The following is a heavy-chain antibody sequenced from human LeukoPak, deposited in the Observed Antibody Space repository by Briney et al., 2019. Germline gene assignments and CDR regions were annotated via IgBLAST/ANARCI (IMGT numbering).Heavy chain of an antibody. CDR2: INPNSGGT. J-gene: IGHJ4*02. CDR3: ARGEVVVVITTV. CDR1: GYTFTGYY. V-gene: IGHV1-2*02. D-gene: IGHD3-22*01. Sequence: ASVKVSCTASGYTFTGYYMHWVRQAPGQGLEWMGWINPNSGGTNYAQKFQGRVTMTRDTSISTAYMELSRLRSDDTAVYYCARGEVVVVITTVWGQGTLVTVSS.